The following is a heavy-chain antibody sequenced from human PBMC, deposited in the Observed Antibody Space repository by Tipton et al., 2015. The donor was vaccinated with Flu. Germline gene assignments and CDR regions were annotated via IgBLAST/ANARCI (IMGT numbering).Heavy chain of an antibody. J-gene: IGHJ4*02. D-gene: IGHD6-19*01. CDR2: IRHDESDK. Sequence: SLRLSCAASGFTFSGYGMHWVRQAPGKGLEWVAFIRHDESDKYYAASVKGRFTISRDNSKNALYLLINSLRAEDTAVYYCAKDGWNTSGWYPFDYWGQGTPVTVSS. CDR1: GFTFSGYG. CDR3: AKDGWNTSGWYPFDY. V-gene: IGHV3-30*02.